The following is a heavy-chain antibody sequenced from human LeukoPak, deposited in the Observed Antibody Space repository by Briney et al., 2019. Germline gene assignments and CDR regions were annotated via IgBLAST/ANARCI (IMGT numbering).Heavy chain of an antibody. J-gene: IGHJ4*02. V-gene: IGHV4-34*01. CDR2: INHSGST. CDR3: ARGSARITMVRGVTAFDY. Sequence: SETLSLTCTVSGGSISSYYWSWIRQPPGKGLEWIGEINHSGSTNYNPSLKSRVTISVDTSKNQFSLKLSSVTAADTAVYYCARGSARITMVRGVTAFDYWGQGTLVTVSS. CDR1: GGSISSYY. D-gene: IGHD3-10*01.